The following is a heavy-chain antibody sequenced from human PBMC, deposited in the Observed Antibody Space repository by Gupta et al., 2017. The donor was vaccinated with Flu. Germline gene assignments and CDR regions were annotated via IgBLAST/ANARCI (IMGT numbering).Heavy chain of an antibody. CDR1: GFTFSSYA. CDR2: IWYDGSNK. Sequence: QVQLVESGGGVVQPGRSLRLSCAASGFTFSSYAMPWVRPAPGKGLEWVAVIWYDGSNKDYADSVKGRFTISRDNSKNTLYLQMNSLRAEDTAVYYCARDASLVLLWFGEFDYWGQGTLVTVSS. CDR3: ARDASLVLLWFGEFDY. D-gene: IGHD3-10*01. V-gene: IGHV3-33*01. J-gene: IGHJ4*02.